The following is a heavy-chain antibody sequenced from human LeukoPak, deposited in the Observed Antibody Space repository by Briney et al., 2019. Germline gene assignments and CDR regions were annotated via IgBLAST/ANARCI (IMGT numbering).Heavy chain of an antibody. J-gene: IGHJ6*02. D-gene: IGHD6-13*01. CDR1: GGSISSYY. V-gene: IGHV4-59*08. CDR3: ARHIAAAGNWHTGYYYGMDV. CDR2: IYYSGST. Sequence: PSETLSLTCNVSGGSISSYYWSWIRQPPGKGLEWIGYIYYSGSTNYNPSLKSRVTISVDTSKNQFSLKLSSVTAADTAVYYCARHIAAAGNWHTGYYYGMDVWGQGTTVTVSS.